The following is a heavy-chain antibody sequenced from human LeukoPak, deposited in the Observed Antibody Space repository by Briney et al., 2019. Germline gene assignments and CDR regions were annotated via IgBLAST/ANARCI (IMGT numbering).Heavy chain of an antibody. D-gene: IGHD3-22*01. CDR3: TFTMIVVALDN. CDR2: IRRETSGGTT. J-gene: IGHJ4*02. Sequence: GGSLRHSCTASGFSFGDYGLNWVRQAPGKGLEWVSFIRRETSGGTTEYAASVKGRFSMSRDDSKSIAYLQMNSLKTEDTAVYYCTFTMIVVALDNWGQGTLVTVSS. V-gene: IGHV3-49*04. CDR1: GFSFGDYG.